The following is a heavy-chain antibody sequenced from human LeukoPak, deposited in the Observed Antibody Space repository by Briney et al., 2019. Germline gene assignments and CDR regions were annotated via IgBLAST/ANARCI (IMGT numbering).Heavy chain of an antibody. CDR3: ANSQGYGDYVDAFDI. J-gene: IGHJ3*02. CDR1: GFTFSSYG. D-gene: IGHD4-17*01. CDR2: IRYDGSNK. V-gene: IGHV3-30*02. Sequence: GGSLRLSCAASGFTFSSYGMHWVRQAPGKGLEWVAFIRYDGSNKYYADSVKGRFTISRDNSKNTLHLQMNSLRAEDTAVYYCANSQGYGDYVDAFDIWGQGTMVTVSS.